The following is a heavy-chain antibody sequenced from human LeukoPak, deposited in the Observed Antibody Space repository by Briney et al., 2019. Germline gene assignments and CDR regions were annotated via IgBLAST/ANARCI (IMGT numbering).Heavy chain of an antibody. CDR1: GDSISSGDYS. CDR2: IFHSGNS. V-gene: IGHV4-30-2*01. J-gene: IGHJ5*02. CDR3: ARELWFVNAPGSWLDL. Sequence: SQTLSLTCAVSGDSISSGDYSWSWLRQPSGKGLEWIGYIFHSGNSYYNPSLKSRVTISVDKSKNQFSLRLTSVTAADTAVYYCARELWFVNAPGSWLDLWGQGTLVTVSS. D-gene: IGHD3-10*01.